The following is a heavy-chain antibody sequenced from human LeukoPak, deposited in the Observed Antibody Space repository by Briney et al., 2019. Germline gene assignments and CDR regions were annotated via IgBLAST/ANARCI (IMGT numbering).Heavy chain of an antibody. CDR2: ISGSGATT. V-gene: IGHV3-23*01. Sequence: GGSLRLSCAASGFTFSSYAMSWVRQAPGKGLEWVSAISGSGATTYYADSVRGRFSISRDISKNTLYLQMNSLRVEDTAVYYCATSGSGWYRFDYWGQGTLVSVTS. D-gene: IGHD6-19*01. CDR1: GFTFSSYA. J-gene: IGHJ4*02. CDR3: ATSGSGWYRFDY.